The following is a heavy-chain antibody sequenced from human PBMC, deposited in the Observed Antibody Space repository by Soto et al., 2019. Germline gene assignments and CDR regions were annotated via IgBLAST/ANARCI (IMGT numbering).Heavy chain of an antibody. Sequence: QVQLVESGGGVVQPGRSLRLSCAASGFTFSSYGMHWGRQAPGKGLEWVTVIGYDGSNKYYADSVKGRFTISRENSKNTLYLQKNSLRAEDTAVYYFARDPDLSNWFDPGGQGTLVTVSS. V-gene: IGHV3-33*01. CDR1: GFTFSSYG. CDR2: IGYDGSNK. CDR3: ARDPDLSNWFDP. J-gene: IGHJ5*02.